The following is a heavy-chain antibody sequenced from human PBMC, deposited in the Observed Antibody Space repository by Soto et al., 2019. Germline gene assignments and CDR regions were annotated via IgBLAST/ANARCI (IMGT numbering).Heavy chain of an antibody. J-gene: IGHJ4*02. Sequence: PDTLALPGSFSGCSRSMNTSWRLVRPPPLKGVEWIGEIYHSGSTNYNPSLKSRVTISVDKSKNQFSLKLSSVTAADTAVYYCAREVGYSSGWYSGGPYYFDYWGQGTLVTFSS. CDR3: AREVGYSSGWYSGGPYYFDY. V-gene: IGHV4-4*03. CDR2: IYHSGST. D-gene: IGHD6-19*01. CDR1: GCSRSMNTS.